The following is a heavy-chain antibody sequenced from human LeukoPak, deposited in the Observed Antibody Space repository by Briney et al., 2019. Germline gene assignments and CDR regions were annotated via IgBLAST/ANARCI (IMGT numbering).Heavy chain of an antibody. J-gene: IGHJ3*02. CDR3: AKTLRELSGGAFDI. V-gene: IGHV3-66*01. Sequence: GGSLRLSCAASGITVSSNYMSWVRQAPGKGLEWVSVIYTGGSTHYADSVKGRFTISRDNSKNTLYLQMNSLRAEDTAVYYCAKTLRELSGGAFDIWGQGTMVTVSS. CDR1: GITVSSNY. CDR2: IYTGGST. D-gene: IGHD1-26*01.